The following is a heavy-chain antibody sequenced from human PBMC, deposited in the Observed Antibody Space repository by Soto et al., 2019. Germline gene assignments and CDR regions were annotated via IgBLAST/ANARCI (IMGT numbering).Heavy chain of an antibody. Sequence: QVQLVQSGAEVKKPGASVKVSCKVSGYTFTGNYMHWMRQAPGQGPEWMGWINPRNGDTDYAQKFQGRVTITRETSISTAYMDLSRLTSDDTAIYFCVRGGGVDVVTPTRIVFDYWGQGTLLTVSS. V-gene: IGHV1-2*02. CDR1: GYTFTGNY. D-gene: IGHD2-21*02. J-gene: IGHJ4*02. CDR3: VRGGGVDVVTPTRIVFDY. CDR2: INPRNGDT.